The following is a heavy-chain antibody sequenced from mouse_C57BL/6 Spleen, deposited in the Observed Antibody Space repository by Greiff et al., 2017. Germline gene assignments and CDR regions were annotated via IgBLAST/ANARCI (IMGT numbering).Heavy chain of an antibody. Sequence: QVQLKESGAELVKPGASVKISCKASGYAFSSYWMNWVKQRPGKGLEWIGQIYPGDGDTNYNGKFKGKATLTADKSSSTAYMQLSSLTSEDSAVYFYERDDGLWFAYWGQGTLVTVSA. V-gene: IGHV1-80*01. D-gene: IGHD2-3*01. CDR1: GYAFSSYW. CDR3: ERDDGLWFAY. CDR2: IYPGDGDT. J-gene: IGHJ3*01.